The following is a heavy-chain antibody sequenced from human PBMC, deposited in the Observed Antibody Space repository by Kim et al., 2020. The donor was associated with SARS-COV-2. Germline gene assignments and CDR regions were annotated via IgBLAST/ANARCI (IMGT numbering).Heavy chain of an antibody. J-gene: IGHJ3*01. CDR2: ISSSGSTI. CDR3: ATLTMRSLDDAFDF. D-gene: IGHD3-10*01. CDR1: GFTFSDYY. V-gene: IGHV3-11*01. Sequence: GGSLRLSCAASGFTFSDYYMSWIRQAPGKGLEWVSYISSSGSTIYYADSVKGRFTISRDNAKNSLYLQMNSLRAEDTAVYYCATLTMRSLDDAFDFWGQGTMVTVSS.